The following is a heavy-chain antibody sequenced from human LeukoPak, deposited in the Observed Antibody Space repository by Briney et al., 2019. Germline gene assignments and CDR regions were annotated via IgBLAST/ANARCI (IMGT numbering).Heavy chain of an antibody. Sequence: GGSLRLSCAVSGFTFSGFWMSWSRQAPGKGLEWVASINSDGSEGYYADVVKGRFIISRDNAKNSLYLQINSLRAEDTAVYYCARSSYSSSSSVWGQGTMVTVSS. CDR3: ARSSYSSSSSV. CDR2: INSDGSEG. CDR1: GFTFSGFW. V-gene: IGHV3-7*03. J-gene: IGHJ3*01. D-gene: IGHD6-6*01.